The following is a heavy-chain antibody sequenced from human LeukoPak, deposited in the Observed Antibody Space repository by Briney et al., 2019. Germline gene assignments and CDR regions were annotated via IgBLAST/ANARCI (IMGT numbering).Heavy chain of an antibody. Sequence: PGRSLRLSCAASGFTFDDYAMHWVRQAPGKGLEWVSGISWSSGSIGYADSVKGRFTISRDNAKNSLYLQMNSLRAEDTALYYCAEDRSGSPTGTLDIWGQGTMVTVSS. CDR3: AEDRSGSPTGTLDI. CDR2: ISWSSGSI. CDR1: GFTFDDYA. J-gene: IGHJ3*02. V-gene: IGHV3-9*01. D-gene: IGHD1-7*01.